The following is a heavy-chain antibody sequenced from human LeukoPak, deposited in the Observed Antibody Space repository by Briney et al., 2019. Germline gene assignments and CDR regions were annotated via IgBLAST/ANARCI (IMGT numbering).Heavy chain of an antibody. V-gene: IGHV3-20*04. J-gene: IGHJ4*02. CDR1: GFTFDVYG. Sequence: PGGSLRLSCAASGFTFDVYGMSWVRQAPGKGLEWVSGLNWNGGSTGYADSVKGRFIISRDNAKNCLYLQMNSLRAEDTALYYCAKSASSWPLYYFDYWRQGTLVTVSS. CDR3: AKSASSWPLYYFDY. D-gene: IGHD6-13*01. CDR2: LNWNGGST.